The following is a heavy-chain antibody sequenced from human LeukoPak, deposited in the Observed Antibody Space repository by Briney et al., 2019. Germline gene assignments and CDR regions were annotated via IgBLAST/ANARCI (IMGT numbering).Heavy chain of an antibody. D-gene: IGHD3-9*01. V-gene: IGHV4-4*07. CDR3: ASIIRYFDWIPQFDP. J-gene: IGHJ5*02. Sequence: SETLSLTCTVSGGSISSYYWSWIRQPAGKGLEWIGRIYTSGSTNYNPSLKSRVTMSVDTSKNQFSLKLSSVTAADTAVYYCASIIRYFDWIPQFDPWGQGTLVTVSS. CDR2: IYTSGST. CDR1: GGSISSYY.